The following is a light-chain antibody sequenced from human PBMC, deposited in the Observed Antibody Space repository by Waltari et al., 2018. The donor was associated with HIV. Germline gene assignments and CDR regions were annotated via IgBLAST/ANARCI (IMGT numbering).Light chain of an antibody. V-gene: IGLV2-11*01. CDR3: CSYVGGYTFV. CDR2: DVS. J-gene: IGLJ3*02. Sequence: QSALTQPRSVSGSPGQSVTISCTGTSSDVGDNNYVSWYQHHPGKAPKLLIYDVSKRRSGVPDRFSGSKSGNTVSLTISGLQAEDEGDYYYCSYVGGYTFVFGGGTKLTVL. CDR1: SSDVGDNNY.